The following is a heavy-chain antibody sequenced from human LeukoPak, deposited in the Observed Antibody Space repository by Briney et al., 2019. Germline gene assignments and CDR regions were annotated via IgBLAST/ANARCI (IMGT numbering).Heavy chain of an antibody. D-gene: IGHD2-8*01. V-gene: IGHV3-23*01. CDR3: ANGNRCTSPNCLGYYYFYMDV. CDR2: FSGSGGTT. Sequence: GGSLRLSCVASGFTFSSYAMNWVRQAPGRGLEWVSGFSGSGGTTYYADSVKGRFTISRDNSKNTLYLQMNSLRAEDTAVYYCANGNRCTSPNCLGYYYFYMDVWGKGTTVTVSS. CDR1: GFTFSSYA. J-gene: IGHJ6*03.